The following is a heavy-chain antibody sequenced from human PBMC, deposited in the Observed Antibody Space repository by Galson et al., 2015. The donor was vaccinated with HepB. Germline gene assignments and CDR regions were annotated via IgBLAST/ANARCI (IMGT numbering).Heavy chain of an antibody. CDR3: ARDRHTTLAYCGGDCYWDWYFDL. Sequence: SVKVSCKASGYTFTSYYMHWVRQAPGQGLEWMGIINPSGGSTSYAQKFQGRVTMTRDTSTSTVYMELSSLRSEDTAVYYCARDRHTTLAYCGGDCYWDWYFDLWGRGTLVTVSS. V-gene: IGHV1-46*01. D-gene: IGHD2-21*02. CDR2: INPSGGST. J-gene: IGHJ2*01. CDR1: GYTFTSYY.